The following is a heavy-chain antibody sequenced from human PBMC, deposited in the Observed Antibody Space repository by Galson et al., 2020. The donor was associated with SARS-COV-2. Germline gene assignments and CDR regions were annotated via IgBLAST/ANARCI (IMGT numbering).Heavy chain of an antibody. CDR3: ARSGRGTYRYFDL. CDR2: ISGSNGNT. Sequence: ASVKVSCTASGYTFTRYGISWVRQAPGQGLEWIGWISGSNGNTNYVQKLQGRVTMTTDTSTSTAFMELRSLRSDDTAVYYCARSGRGTYRYFDLWGRGTLVTVSS. V-gene: IGHV1-18*01. CDR1: GYTFTRYG. J-gene: IGHJ2*01. D-gene: IGHD3-16*01.